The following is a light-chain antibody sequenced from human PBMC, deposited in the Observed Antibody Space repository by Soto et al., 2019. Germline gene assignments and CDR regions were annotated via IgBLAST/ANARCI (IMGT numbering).Light chain of an antibody. V-gene: IGKV3-11*01. CDR1: QSVSSY. J-gene: IGKJ2*01. Sequence: EIVLTQSPATLSLSPGERATLSCRASQSVSSYLAWYQQKPGQAPRLLIYDASNRATGSTARFSGSGSGTDFTLTFSSLEPEDFAVYYCQQRSNWPPYPFGQGTKLEIK. CDR3: QQRSNWPPYP. CDR2: DAS.